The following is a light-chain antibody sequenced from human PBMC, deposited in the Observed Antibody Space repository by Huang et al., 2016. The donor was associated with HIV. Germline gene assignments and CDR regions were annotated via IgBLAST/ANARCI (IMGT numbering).Light chain of an antibody. CDR1: QTIRNY. J-gene: IGKJ2*01. CDR3: QQSFTTPRT. Sequence: DIQMTQSPSSLPASLGDRVTITCRASQTIRNYLNWYQQKPGKPPTLLIYAASSLQSGVPLRFSGSGSGTEFTLTISSLQPEDFATYYCQQSFTTPRTFGQGTKLEI. V-gene: IGKV1-39*01. CDR2: AAS.